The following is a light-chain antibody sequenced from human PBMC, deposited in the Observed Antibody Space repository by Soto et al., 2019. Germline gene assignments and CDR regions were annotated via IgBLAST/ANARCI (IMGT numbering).Light chain of an antibody. J-gene: IGLJ1*01. CDR3: SSYTRSSTSYV. Sequence: QSLLPQPASVSGSAGQSITISCTGTSSDVGGYNYVSWYQQHPGKAPKLMIYEVSNRPSRVSNRFSGSKSGNTASLTISGLQAEDEADYYCSSYTRSSTSYVFGTGTKVTVL. V-gene: IGLV2-14*01. CDR1: SSDVGGYNY. CDR2: EVS.